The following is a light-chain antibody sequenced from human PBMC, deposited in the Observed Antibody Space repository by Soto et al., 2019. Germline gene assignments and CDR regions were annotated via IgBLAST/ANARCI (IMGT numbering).Light chain of an antibody. CDR3: QQYNNWPRT. CDR1: QSVSIY. CDR2: DAS. V-gene: IGKV3-11*01. Sequence: ETVLTQSPATLSLSPGERATLSCRASQSVSIYLAWYQQKPGQAPRLIIYDASKRAPGIPARFSGGGSGTDFTLTISRLEPEDFAVYYCQQYNNWPRTLGQGTKVDIK. J-gene: IGKJ1*01.